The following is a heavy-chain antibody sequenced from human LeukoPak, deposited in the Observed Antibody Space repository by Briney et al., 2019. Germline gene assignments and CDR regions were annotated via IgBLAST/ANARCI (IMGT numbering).Heavy chain of an antibody. V-gene: IGHV4-31*03. D-gene: IGHD2/OR15-2a*01. CDR3: ASVIVATISFDY. CDR1: GGSISSGGYY. Sequence: SETLSLTCTVSGGSISSGGYYWSWIRQHPGKGLEWIGYIYYSGSTYYNPSLKSRVTISADTSKNQFSLKLSSVTAADTAVYYCASVIVATISFDYWGQGTLVTVSS. CDR2: IYYSGST. J-gene: IGHJ4*02.